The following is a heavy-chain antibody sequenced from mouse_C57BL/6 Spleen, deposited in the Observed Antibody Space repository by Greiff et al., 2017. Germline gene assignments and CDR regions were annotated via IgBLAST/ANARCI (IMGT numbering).Heavy chain of an antibody. D-gene: IGHD1-1*01. CDR2: ISPSNGGT. J-gene: IGHJ1*03. Sequence: VQLQQPGTELVKPGASVKLSCTASGYTFSRYWMHWVKQRPVHGLEWIGNISPSNGGTNYNEKFTSKATLTVDTSSTSASMQLSSLTSEDSAVYYCACSDYDGSSCGYLDDWGTGTTVTVSS. CDR1: GYTFSRYW. CDR3: ACSDYDGSSCGYLDD. V-gene: IGHV1-53*01.